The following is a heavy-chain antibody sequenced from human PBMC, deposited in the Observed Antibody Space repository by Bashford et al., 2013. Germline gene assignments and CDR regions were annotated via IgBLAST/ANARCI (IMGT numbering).Heavy chain of an antibody. CDR3: ARDKRRPNAARIAAAGHYYYGMDV. D-gene: IGHD6-13*01. J-gene: IGHJ6*02. CDR1: GGSISSYY. CDR2: IYYSGST. Sequence: SETLSLTCTVSGGSISSYYWSWIRQPPGKGLEWIGYIYYSGSTNYNPSLKSRVTISVDTSKNQFSLKLSSVTAADTAVYYCARDKRRPNAARIAAAGHYYYGMDVWGQGTTVTVSS. V-gene: IGHV4-59*01.